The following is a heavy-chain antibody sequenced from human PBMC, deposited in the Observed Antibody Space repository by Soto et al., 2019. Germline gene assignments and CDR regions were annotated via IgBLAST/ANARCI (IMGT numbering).Heavy chain of an antibody. CDR3: ARESGDNWDYEAY. D-gene: IGHD1-7*01. Sequence: SETLSLTCTVSGGSISSYHWSWIRQSAGKGLEWIGRIYTSGNTHYNPSLKSRVAVSIDTSKNQFFLTVNSVTAADSAVYYCARESGDNWDYEAYWGQGTPVTVSS. J-gene: IGHJ4*02. V-gene: IGHV4-4*07. CDR1: GGSISSYH. CDR2: IYTSGNT.